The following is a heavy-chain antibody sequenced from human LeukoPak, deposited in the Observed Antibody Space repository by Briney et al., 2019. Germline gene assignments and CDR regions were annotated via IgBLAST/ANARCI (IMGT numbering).Heavy chain of an antibody. CDR1: GFTLSSYE. Sequence: GGSLRLSCAASGFTLSSYEMNWVRQAPGKGLEWVSYISSSGDTIYYADSVKGRFTISRDNAKKSLYLQMNSLRAEDTAVYYCAKGRGYSGRTDAFDIWGQGTMVTVSS. V-gene: IGHV3-48*03. D-gene: IGHD1-26*01. CDR3: AKGRGYSGRTDAFDI. J-gene: IGHJ3*02. CDR2: ISSSGDTI.